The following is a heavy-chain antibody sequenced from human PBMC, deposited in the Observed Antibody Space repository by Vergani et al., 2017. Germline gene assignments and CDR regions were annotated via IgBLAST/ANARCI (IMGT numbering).Heavy chain of an antibody. J-gene: IGHJ4*02. V-gene: IGHV1-69*02. Sequence: QVQLVQSGAEVKKPGSSVKVSCKASGGTFSSYTISWVRQAPGQGLEWMGRIIPILGIANYAQKFQGRVTITADKSTSTAYMELSSLRSEDTAVYYCARAGGVRVREGDYWGQGTLVTVSS. CDR1: GGTFSSYT. CDR3: ARAGGVRVREGDY. D-gene: IGHD1-26*01. CDR2: IIPILGIA.